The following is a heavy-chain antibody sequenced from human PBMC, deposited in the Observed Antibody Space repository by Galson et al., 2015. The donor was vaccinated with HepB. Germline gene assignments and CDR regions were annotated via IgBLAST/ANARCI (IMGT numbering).Heavy chain of an antibody. CDR1: GFTFSFFD. Sequence: SLRLSCATSGFTFSFFDMTWVRQAPGKGLEWVSTIGGHSGDTYYADSVKGRFTISRDYSKYTLSLQMNDLRAEDTAVYYCARYCRGSRCYSGFDHWGQGTLVTVSS. J-gene: IGHJ4*02. D-gene: IGHD2-15*01. CDR3: ARYCRGSRCYSGFDH. CDR2: IGGHSGDT. V-gene: IGHV3-23*01.